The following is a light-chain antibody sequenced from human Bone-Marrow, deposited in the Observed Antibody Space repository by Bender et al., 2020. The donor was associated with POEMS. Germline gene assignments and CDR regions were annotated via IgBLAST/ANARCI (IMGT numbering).Light chain of an antibody. V-gene: IGLV3-10*01. CDR3: YSTDTSGV. J-gene: IGLJ3*02. CDR2: EDS. Sequence: SHELTQPPSVSVSPGQTARITCSGDALPKKYAYWYQQKSGQAPVLVIYEDSQRPSGIPERFSASSSGTMATLTISGAQAEDEAVYYCYSTDTSGVFGGGTKLTVL. CDR1: ALPKKY.